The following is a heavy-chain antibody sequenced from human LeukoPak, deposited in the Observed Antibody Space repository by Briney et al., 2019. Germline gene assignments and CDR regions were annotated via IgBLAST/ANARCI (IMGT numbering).Heavy chain of an antibody. CDR3: ARADYDILTGTANYGMDV. CDR2: IYYSGST. CDR1: GGSISSYY. D-gene: IGHD3-9*01. J-gene: IGHJ6*02. Sequence: PSETLSLTCTVSGGSISSYYWSWIRQPPGKGLEGIGYIYYSGSTNYNPSLKSRVTISVDTSKNQFSLKLSSVTAADTAVYYCARADYDILTGTANYGMDVWGQGTTVTVSS. V-gene: IGHV4-59*01.